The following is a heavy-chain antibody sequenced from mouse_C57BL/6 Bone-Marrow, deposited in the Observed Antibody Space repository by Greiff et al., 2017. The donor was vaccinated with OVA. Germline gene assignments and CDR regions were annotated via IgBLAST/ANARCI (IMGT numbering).Heavy chain of an antibody. CDR3: TVITTVAH. J-gene: IGHJ2*01. D-gene: IGHD1-1*01. V-gene: IGHV1-15*01. Sequence: LVESGAELVRPGASVTLSCKASGYTFTDYEMHWVKQTPVHGLEWIGAIDPETGGTAYNQKFKGKAILTADKSSSTAYMELRSLTSEDSAVYYCTVITTVAHWGQGTTLTVSS. CDR1: GYTFTDYE. CDR2: IDPETGGT.